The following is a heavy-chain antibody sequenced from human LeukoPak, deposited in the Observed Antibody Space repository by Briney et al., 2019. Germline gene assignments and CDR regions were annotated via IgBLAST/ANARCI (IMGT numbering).Heavy chain of an antibody. J-gene: IGHJ5*02. D-gene: IGHD2-2*01. V-gene: IGHV4-59*01. CDR2: IYYSGST. Sequence: PSETLSLTCTVSGGSISSYYWSWIRQPPGKGQEWIGYIYYSGSTNYNPSLKSRVPISVDTSKNQFSLKLSSVTAADTAVYYCAREREYCSSTSCYNWFDPWGQGTLVTVSS. CDR1: GGSISSYY. CDR3: AREREYCSSTSCYNWFDP.